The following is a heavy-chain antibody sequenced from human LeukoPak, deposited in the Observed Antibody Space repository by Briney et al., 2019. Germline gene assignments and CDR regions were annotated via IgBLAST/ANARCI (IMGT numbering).Heavy chain of an antibody. V-gene: IGHV4-34*01. CDR3: ASGGWYRGY. CDR2: INHSGST. CDR1: GGSFSGYY. D-gene: IGHD6-19*01. J-gene: IGHJ4*02. Sequence: KASETLSLTCAVYGGSFSGYYWTWIRQPPGKGLEWIGEINHSGSTNYNPPLKSRVTISVDTSKNQFSLKLSSVTAADTAVYYCASGGWYRGYWGQGTLVTVSS.